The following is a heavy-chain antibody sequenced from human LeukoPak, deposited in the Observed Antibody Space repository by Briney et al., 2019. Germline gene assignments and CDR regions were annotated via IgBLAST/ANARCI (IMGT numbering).Heavy chain of an antibody. CDR3: AKEEQGMVRGVTARYYYYYMDV. D-gene: IGHD3-10*01. Sequence: GGSLRLSCAASGFTFSSYGMNWVRQAPGKGLEWVSSITSKGTYISYTDTVKGRFTISRDNAKHSLYLQMNSLRAEGTAVYYCAKEEQGMVRGVTARYYYYYMDVWGKGTTVTISS. CDR2: ITSKGTYI. V-gene: IGHV3-21*01. CDR1: GFTFSSYG. J-gene: IGHJ6*03.